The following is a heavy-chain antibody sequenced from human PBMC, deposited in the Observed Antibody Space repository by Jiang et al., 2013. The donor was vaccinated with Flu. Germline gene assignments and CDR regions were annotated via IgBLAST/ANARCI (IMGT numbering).Heavy chain of an antibody. CDR1: GGSISSYY. CDR3: ARARAPEIAAYYFDY. Sequence: GSGLVKPSETLSLTCTVSGGSISSYYWNWIRQAPGKGLEWIGYVHYSGSTDYSSSLKSRVTISVDTSKTRFSLKLTSVTGADTAIYYCARARAPEIAAYYFDYVGQGTLVTVSS. CDR2: VHYSGST. J-gene: IGHJ4*02. D-gene: IGHD6-25*01. V-gene: IGHV4-59*01.